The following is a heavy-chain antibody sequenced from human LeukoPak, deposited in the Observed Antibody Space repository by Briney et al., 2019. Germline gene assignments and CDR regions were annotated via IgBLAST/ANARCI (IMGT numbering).Heavy chain of an antibody. CDR1: GFTFSSYS. J-gene: IGHJ3*02. CDR3: ARDREEYCSGGSCQAFDI. Sequence: PGGSLRLSCAASGFTFSSYSINWVRQAPGKGLEWVSSISSSSSYIYYANSVKGRFTISRDNAKNSLYLQMNSLRAEDTAVYYCARDREEYCSGGSCQAFDIWGQGTMVTVSS. D-gene: IGHD2-15*01. CDR2: ISSSSSYI. V-gene: IGHV3-21*01.